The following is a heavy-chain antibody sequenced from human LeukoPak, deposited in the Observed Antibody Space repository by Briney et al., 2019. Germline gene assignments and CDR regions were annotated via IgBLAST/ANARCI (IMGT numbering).Heavy chain of an antibody. CDR2: IGGSGRDT. J-gene: IGHJ4*02. V-gene: IGHV3-23*01. Sequence: PGGSLRLSCAASGFTFGNYGLAWVRHAPGKGLEWVSAIGGSGRDTYYADSVKGRFTISRDNSKNTLYLHMNSLRVEDTALYYCAKEMGNSQPFDYWGQGTLVTASS. CDR3: AKEMGNSQPFDY. D-gene: IGHD2/OR15-2a*01. CDR1: GFTFGNYG.